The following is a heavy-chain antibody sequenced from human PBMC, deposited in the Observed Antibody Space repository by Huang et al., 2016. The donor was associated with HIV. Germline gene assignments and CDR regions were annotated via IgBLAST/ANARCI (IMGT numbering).Heavy chain of an antibody. CDR3: ATGVDVFFDF. D-gene: IGHD3-9*01. CDR1: EYTLTEFS. V-gene: IGHV1-24*01. Sequence: QVQLVQSRAEVKKPGASVKVSCKVPEYTLTEFSLHWVRQPPGKGLEWRGGFDPEIGETSYARKFQGRVTMTEDTSTETAVMELSGLRPEDTAVYYCATGVDVFFDFWGQGTLVTVSS. J-gene: IGHJ4*02. CDR2: FDPEIGET.